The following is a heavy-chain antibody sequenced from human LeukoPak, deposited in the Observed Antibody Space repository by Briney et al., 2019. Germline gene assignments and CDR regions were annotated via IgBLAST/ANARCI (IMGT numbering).Heavy chain of an antibody. CDR3: ARELPFDY. CDR1: GFTFSRYW. V-gene: IGHV3-74*01. J-gene: IGHJ4*02. CDR2: ICGDGSTT. Sequence: GGSLRLSCTASGFTFSRYWMHWVRQAPGKGLVWVSRICGDGSTTNYAESVKSRFTISRDNAKNTLYLQMNSLRAEDTAVYYCARELPFDYWGQGTLVTVSS.